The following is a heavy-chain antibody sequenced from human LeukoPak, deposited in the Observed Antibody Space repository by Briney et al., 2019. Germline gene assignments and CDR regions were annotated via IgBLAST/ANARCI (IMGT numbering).Heavy chain of an antibody. D-gene: IGHD6-19*01. CDR1: GFTFSGHS. J-gene: IGHJ4*02. CDR2: ISSSSSSI. CDR3: ARDPDSSGWYYFDY. V-gene: IGHV3-21*06. Sequence: GGSLRLSCAGSGFTFSGHSMNWVRQAPGKGLEWVSFISSSSSSIYYADAVKGRFTISRDNANSSLYLQTNSLRAEDTAVYYCARDPDSSGWYYFDYWGQGSLVTVSS.